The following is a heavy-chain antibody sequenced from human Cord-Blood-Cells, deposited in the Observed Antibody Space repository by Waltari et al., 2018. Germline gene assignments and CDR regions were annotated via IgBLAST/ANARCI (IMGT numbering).Heavy chain of an antibody. CDR3: ARDPGDLKSFDY. D-gene: IGHD7-27*01. V-gene: IGHV3-30-3*01. J-gene: IGHJ4*02. Sequence: QVQLVESGGGVVQPGRSLRLSCAASGFTFSSYAMPWVRQAPGKGLEWVAVISYDGSNKYYADSVKGRFTISRDNSKNTLYLQMNSLRAEDTAVYYCARDPGDLKSFDYWGQGTLVTVSS. CDR1: GFTFSSYA. CDR2: ISYDGSNK.